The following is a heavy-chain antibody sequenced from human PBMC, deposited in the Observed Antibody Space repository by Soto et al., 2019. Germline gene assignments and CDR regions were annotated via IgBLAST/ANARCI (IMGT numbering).Heavy chain of an antibody. CDR2: IYYSGST. J-gene: IGHJ5*02. CDR3: ARPRINIVVVVAASYWFDP. CDR1: GGSISSSSYY. V-gene: IGHV4-39*01. Sequence: QLQLQESGPGLVKPSETLSLTCTVSGGSISSSSYYWGWIRQPPGKGLEWIGSIYYSGSTYYNPSLKSRVTISVDTSKNQFSLKLSSVTAADTAVYYCARPRINIVVVVAASYWFDPWGQGTLVTVSS. D-gene: IGHD2-15*01.